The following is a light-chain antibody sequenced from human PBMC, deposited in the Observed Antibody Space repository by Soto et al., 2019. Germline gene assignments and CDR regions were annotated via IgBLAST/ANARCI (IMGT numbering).Light chain of an antibody. CDR2: DAS. V-gene: IGKV3-11*01. CDR3: QQRSSWPRIT. Sequence: ESMLTQSPATLSLSPGERATLSCRASQSVRSYLAWYQQKPGQAPRLRIYDASNRAPGIPARFSGSGSGTDFTLTISSLEPDDFAVYYCQQRSSWPRITFGQGTRLEIK. J-gene: IGKJ5*01. CDR1: QSVRSY.